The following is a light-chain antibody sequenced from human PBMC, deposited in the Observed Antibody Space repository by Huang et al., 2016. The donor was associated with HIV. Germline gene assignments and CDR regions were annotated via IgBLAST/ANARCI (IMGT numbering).Light chain of an antibody. V-gene: IGKV1-13*02. CDR2: AAS. Sequence: AVQLTQSPSSLSASVGDTVIISCRASQDIGTSLVWYQQRTGRAPKLLISAASTLQTGVPSRFSGDSAGTYFTLFITNLQPEDFATYYCQQLHTYPITFGQGTRLDMK. CDR1: QDIGTS. J-gene: IGKJ5*01. CDR3: QQLHTYPIT.